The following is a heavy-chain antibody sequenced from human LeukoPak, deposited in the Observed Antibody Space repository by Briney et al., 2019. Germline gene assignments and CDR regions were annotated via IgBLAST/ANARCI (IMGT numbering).Heavy chain of an antibody. D-gene: IGHD5-24*01. J-gene: IGHJ3*02. V-gene: IGHV4-39*01. CDR2: IYYSGTT. Sequence: SETLSLTCTVSGGSISSSSYYWGWVRQPPGKGLEWIWSIYYSGTTYYNPSLKSRVTISVDTSKNQFSLKLRSVTATDTAVYYCALRGRRWVPWDDFEIWGQGTMVTVSS. CDR1: GGSISSSSYY. CDR3: ALRGRRWVPWDDFEI.